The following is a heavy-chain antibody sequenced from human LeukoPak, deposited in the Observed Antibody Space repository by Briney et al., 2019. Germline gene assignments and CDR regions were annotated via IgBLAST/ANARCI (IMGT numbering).Heavy chain of an antibody. Sequence: SETLSLTCAVYGGSFSGYYWSWIRQPPGKGLEWIGEINHSGSTNYNPSLKSRVTISVDTSRNQFSLKLSSVTAADTAVYCCARHRMVRGVTMIKNYNWFDPWGQGTLVTVSS. CDR2: INHSGST. CDR3: ARHRMVRGVTMIKNYNWFDP. V-gene: IGHV4-34*01. D-gene: IGHD3-10*01. CDR1: GGSFSGYY. J-gene: IGHJ5*02.